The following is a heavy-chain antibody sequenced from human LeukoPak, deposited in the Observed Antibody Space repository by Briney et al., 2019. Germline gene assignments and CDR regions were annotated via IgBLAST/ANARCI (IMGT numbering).Heavy chain of an antibody. D-gene: IGHD2-2*02. J-gene: IGHJ6*02. CDR2: ISAYNGNT. V-gene: IGHV1-18*01. CDR1: GYTFTSYG. CDR3: ARDDCSSTSRYMWGLTYYYYGMDV. Sequence: ASVKVSCKASGYTFTSYGISWVRQAPGQGLEWMGWISAYNGNTNYAQKLQGRVTMTTDTSTSTAYMELRSLRSDDTAVYYCARDDCSSTSRYMWGLTYYYYGMDVWGQGTTVTVSS.